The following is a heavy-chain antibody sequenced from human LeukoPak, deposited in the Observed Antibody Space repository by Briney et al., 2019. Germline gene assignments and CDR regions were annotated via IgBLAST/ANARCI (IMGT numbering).Heavy chain of an antibody. V-gene: IGHV4-39*07. CDR3: ARETFIVATSYFDY. Sequence: PSETLSLTCTVSGGSISSSSYYWGWIRQPPGKGLEWIGSIYYSGSTYYNPSLKSRVTISVDTSKNQFSLKLSSVTAADTAVYYCARETFIVATSYFDYWGQGTLVTVSS. CDR2: IYYSGST. D-gene: IGHD5-12*01. J-gene: IGHJ4*02. CDR1: GGSISSSSYY.